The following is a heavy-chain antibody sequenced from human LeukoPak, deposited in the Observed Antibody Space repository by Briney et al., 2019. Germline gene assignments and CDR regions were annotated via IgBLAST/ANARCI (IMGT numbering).Heavy chain of an antibody. V-gene: IGHV4-61*02. J-gene: IGHJ5*02. CDR1: GGSISSGSYY. CDR3: ARDQTQILGQYSSNQNWFDP. Sequence: SETLSLTCTVSGGSISSGSYYWSWIRQPAGKGLEWIGRIYTSGSTNYNPSLKSRVTISVDTSKNQFSLKLSSMTAADTAVYYCARDQTQILGQYSSNQNWFDPWGQGTLVTVSS. D-gene: IGHD6-13*01. CDR2: IYTSGST.